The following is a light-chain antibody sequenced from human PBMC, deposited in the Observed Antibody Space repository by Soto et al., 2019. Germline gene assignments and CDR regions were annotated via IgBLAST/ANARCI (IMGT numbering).Light chain of an antibody. Sequence: QSALTQPPSASGSPGQSVTISCTGTSRDVGGYQYVSWYQQHPGKAPNLMIYDVTKRPSGVPDRFSGSKSGNTASLTVSGLQAEDEADYYCSSYAGSNNLVVFGTGTKLTVL. CDR2: DVT. V-gene: IGLV2-8*01. J-gene: IGLJ1*01. CDR1: SRDVGGYQY. CDR3: SSYAGSNNLVV.